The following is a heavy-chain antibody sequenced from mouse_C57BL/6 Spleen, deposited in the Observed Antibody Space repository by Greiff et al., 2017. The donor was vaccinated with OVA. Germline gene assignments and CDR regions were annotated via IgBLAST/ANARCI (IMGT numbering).Heavy chain of an antibody. CDR1: GYTFTSYW. Sequence: QVQLQQPGAELVKPGASVKLSCKASGYTFTSYWMQWVKQRPGQGLEWIGEIDPSDSYTNYNQKFKGKATLTVDTSSSTAYMQLSSLTSEDSAVYYCARGGYDEAWFAYWGKGTLVTVSA. V-gene: IGHV1-50*01. D-gene: IGHD2-2*01. CDR2: IDPSDSYT. J-gene: IGHJ3*01. CDR3: ARGGYDEAWFAY.